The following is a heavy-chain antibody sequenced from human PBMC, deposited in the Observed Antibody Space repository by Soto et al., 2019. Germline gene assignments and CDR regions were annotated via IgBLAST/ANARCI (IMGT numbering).Heavy chain of an antibody. CDR2: LSSSTSYI. Sequence: EVQLVESGGGLVKPGGSLRLSCAASGFTFSSYSMNWVRQAPGKGLEWVSSLSSSTSYIYYADSVKGRFTISRDTAKNSLYLQMNNLRAEDTAVYYCAKEVSSWFNGMDVWGQGTTVTVSS. V-gene: IGHV3-21*01. D-gene: IGHD6-13*01. CDR1: GFTFSSYS. J-gene: IGHJ6*02. CDR3: AKEVSSWFNGMDV.